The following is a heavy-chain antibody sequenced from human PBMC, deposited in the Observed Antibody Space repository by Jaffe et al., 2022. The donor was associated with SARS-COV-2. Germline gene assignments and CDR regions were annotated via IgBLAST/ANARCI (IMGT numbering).Heavy chain of an antibody. Sequence: QLQLQESGPGLVKPSETLSLTCTVSGGSISSSSYYWGWIRQPPGKGLEWIGSIYYSGSTYYNPSLKSRVTISVDTSKNQFSLKLSSVTAADTAVYYCARHRPGPSGILGWFDPWGQGTLVTVSS. V-gene: IGHV4-39*01. CDR3: ARHRPGPSGILGWFDP. CDR2: IYYSGST. CDR1: GGSISSSSYY. J-gene: IGHJ5*02. D-gene: IGHD1-26*01.